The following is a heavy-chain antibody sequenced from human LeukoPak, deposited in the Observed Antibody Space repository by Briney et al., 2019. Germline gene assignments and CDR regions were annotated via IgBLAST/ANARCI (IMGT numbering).Heavy chain of an antibody. CDR3: ARRFSNSHFDY. CDR2: IFHSLIT. J-gene: IGHJ4*02. V-gene: IGHV4-38-2*01. CDR1: GYSISSGYY. D-gene: IGHD6-6*01. Sequence: PSETLSLTCAVSGYSISSGYYWGWIRPPPGKGLDCIGSIFHSLITYYTPSLKCPVTISLDTSKTQFSLKLSSVTAADTAVYYCARRFSNSHFDYWGQGTLVTVSS.